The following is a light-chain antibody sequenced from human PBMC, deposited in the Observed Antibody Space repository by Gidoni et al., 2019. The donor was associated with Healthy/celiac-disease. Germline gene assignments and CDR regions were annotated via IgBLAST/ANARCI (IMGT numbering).Light chain of an antibody. Sequence: LFTPSPGNLSLSPGESATLSCRASQSVSSSYLAWYQQKPGQAPRLLIYGAASRATGIPDRFSGSGAGTDFTLTISRLEPEDFAVYYCQQYGSSPWTFGQGTKVEIK. V-gene: IGKV3-20*01. J-gene: IGKJ1*01. CDR1: QSVSSSY. CDR2: GAA. CDR3: QQYGSSPWT.